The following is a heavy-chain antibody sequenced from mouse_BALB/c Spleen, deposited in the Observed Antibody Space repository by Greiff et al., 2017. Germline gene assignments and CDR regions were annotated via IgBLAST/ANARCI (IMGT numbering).Heavy chain of an antibody. D-gene: IGHD2-1*01. CDR1: GYSITSGYF. Sequence: DVKLQESGPGLVKPSQSLSLTCSVTGYSITSGYFWSWIRQFPGNKLEWMGYISYDGSNNYNPSLKNRISITRDTSKNQFFLKLNSVTTEDTATYYCAREGGNYPYWYFDVWGAGTTVTVSS. V-gene: IGHV3-6*02. CDR3: AREGGNYPYWYFDV. CDR2: ISYDGSN. J-gene: IGHJ1*01.